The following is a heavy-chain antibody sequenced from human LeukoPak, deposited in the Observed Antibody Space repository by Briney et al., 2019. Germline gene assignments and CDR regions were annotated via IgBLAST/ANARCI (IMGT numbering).Heavy chain of an antibody. Sequence: ASETLSLTCTVSGGSISSYYWSWIRQPPGKGLEWIGYIYYSGSTNYNPSLKSRVTISVDTSKNQFSLKLSSVTAADTAVYYCASGGAVAASRGDFDIWGQGTMVTVSS. CDR3: ASGGAVAASRGDFDI. J-gene: IGHJ3*02. D-gene: IGHD6-19*01. CDR1: GGSISSYY. CDR2: IYYSGST. V-gene: IGHV4-59*01.